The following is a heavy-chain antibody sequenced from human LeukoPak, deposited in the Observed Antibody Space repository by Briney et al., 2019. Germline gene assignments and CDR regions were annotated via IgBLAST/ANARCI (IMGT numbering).Heavy chain of an antibody. CDR1: GYTFINYA. CDR3: ARGPRAAADDY. Sequence: GASVKVSCEASGYTFINYAINWGRQAPGQRLEWVGWINAVNGNTQYSQKFQGRVTITRDTSASTAYMELSSLRSEDTAIYYCARGPRAAADDYWGQGTLVTVSS. V-gene: IGHV1-3*01. D-gene: IGHD6-13*01. CDR2: INAVNGNT. J-gene: IGHJ4*02.